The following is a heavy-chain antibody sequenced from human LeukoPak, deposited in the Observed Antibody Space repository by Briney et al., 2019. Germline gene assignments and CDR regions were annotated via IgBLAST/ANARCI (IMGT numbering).Heavy chain of an antibody. J-gene: IGHJ3*02. Sequence: GGTLSLSCAASEFTFSNFAMSWIRQPPGKGLEWVSTISGNGNNTYYADFVEGRLTISRDNYKNTLSLHMNTLRAEDTAVYYCAKDLLQTFFFDSSGYYSDAFGMWGQGTMVTVSP. CDR2: ISGNGNNT. V-gene: IGHV3-23*01. CDR3: AKDLLQTFFFDSSGYYSDAFGM. D-gene: IGHD3-22*01. CDR1: EFTFSNFA.